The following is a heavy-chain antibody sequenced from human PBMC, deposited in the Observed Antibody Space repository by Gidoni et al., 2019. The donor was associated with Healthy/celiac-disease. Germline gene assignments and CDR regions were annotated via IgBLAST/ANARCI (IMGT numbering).Heavy chain of an antibody. J-gene: IGHJ6*02. Sequence: EVQLVESGGGLVQPGGSLRLSCAASGFTFSSYSMNWVRQAPGKGLEWVSYISSSSSTIYYADSVKGRFTISRDNAKNSLYLQMNSLRAEDTAVYYCATDEYYYYYSMDVWGQGTTVTVSS. CDR2: ISSSSSTI. CDR1: GFTFSSYS. V-gene: IGHV3-48*01. CDR3: ATDEYYYYYSMDV.